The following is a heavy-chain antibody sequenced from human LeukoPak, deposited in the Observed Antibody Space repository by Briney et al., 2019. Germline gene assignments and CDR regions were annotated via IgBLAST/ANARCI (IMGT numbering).Heavy chain of an antibody. CDR3: ARADYNWFDP. V-gene: IGHV1-2*02. CDR2: INPNTGGT. CDR1: GYTFTGYY. Sequence: ASVKVSCKASGYTFTGYYVFWERQAPGQGLEWMGWINPNTGGTNYAQNFQGRVTMTRDTSLSTVYMELSRLRSDDTAVYFCARADYNWFDPWGQGTLVTVSS. J-gene: IGHJ5*02.